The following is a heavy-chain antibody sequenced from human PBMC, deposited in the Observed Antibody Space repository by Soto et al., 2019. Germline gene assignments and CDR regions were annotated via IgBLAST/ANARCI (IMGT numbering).Heavy chain of an antibody. Sequence: SETLSLTCTVSGGSISSYYWSWIRQPPGKGLEWIGYIYYSGSTNYNPSLKSRVTISVDTSKNQFSLKLSSVTAADTAVYYCARQTHGVGASPFDPWGQGTMATFSS. V-gene: IGHV4-59*01. CDR1: GGSISSYY. CDR2: IYYSGST. D-gene: IGHD3-10*01. CDR3: ARQTHGVGASPFDP. J-gene: IGHJ5*02.